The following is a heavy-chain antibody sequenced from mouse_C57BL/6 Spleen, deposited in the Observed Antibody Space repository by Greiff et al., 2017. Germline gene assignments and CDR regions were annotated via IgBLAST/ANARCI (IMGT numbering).Heavy chain of an antibody. CDR3: ASYYSNYLYYYAMDY. Sequence: EVQLQESGPGLVKPSQSLSLTCSVTGYSITSGYYWNWIRQFPGNKLEWMGYISYDGSNNYNPSLKNRISITRDTSKNQFFLKLNSVTTEDTATYYCASYYSNYLYYYAMDYWGQGTSVTVSS. V-gene: IGHV3-6*01. J-gene: IGHJ4*01. CDR1: GYSITSGYY. CDR2: ISYDGSN. D-gene: IGHD2-5*01.